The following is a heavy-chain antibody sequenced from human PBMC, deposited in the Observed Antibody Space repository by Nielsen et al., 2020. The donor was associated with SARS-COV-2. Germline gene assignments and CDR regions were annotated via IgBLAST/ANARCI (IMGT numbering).Heavy chain of an antibody. CDR3: ARGYSGSYYSYFDY. CDR1: RFTFSSYA. Sequence: GESLKISCAASRFTFSSYAMHWVRQAPGTGLEWVAVISYDGSNKYYADSVKGRFTISRDNSKNTLYLQMNSLRAEDTAVYYCARGYSGSYYSYFDYWGQGTLVTVSS. D-gene: IGHD1-26*01. CDR2: ISYDGSNK. V-gene: IGHV3-30-3*01. J-gene: IGHJ4*02.